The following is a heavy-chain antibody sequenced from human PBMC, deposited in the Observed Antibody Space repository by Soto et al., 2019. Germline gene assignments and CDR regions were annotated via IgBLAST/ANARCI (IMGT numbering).Heavy chain of an antibody. Sequence: GESLKISCAASGFSFSTYWMSWVRQAPGKGLEWVANINEDGSEKFYVDSVKGRFTISRDNAKNSLYLQMNSLRTEDTGVYYCARDLAHFDWSQGTLVTVSS. J-gene: IGHJ4*02. D-gene: IGHD3-3*02. CDR1: GFSFSTYW. V-gene: IGHV3-7*01. CDR3: ARDLAHFD. CDR2: INEDGSEK.